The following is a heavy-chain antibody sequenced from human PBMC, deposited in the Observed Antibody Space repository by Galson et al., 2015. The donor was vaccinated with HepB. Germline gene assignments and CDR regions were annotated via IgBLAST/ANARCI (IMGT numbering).Heavy chain of an antibody. CDR1: GGTFSSYT. D-gene: IGHD1-20*01. Sequence: SVKVSCKASGGTFSSYTISWVRQAPGQGLEWMGRIIPILGIANYAQKFQGRVTITADKSTSTAYMELSSLRSEDTAVYYCAAPLTGIDAFDIWGQGTMVTVSS. CDR3: AAPLTGIDAFDI. CDR2: IIPILGIA. V-gene: IGHV1-69*02. J-gene: IGHJ3*02.